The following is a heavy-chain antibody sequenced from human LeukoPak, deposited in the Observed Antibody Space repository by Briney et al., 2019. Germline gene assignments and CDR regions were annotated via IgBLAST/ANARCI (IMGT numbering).Heavy chain of an antibody. V-gene: IGHV1-8*03. Sequence: ASVKVSCKASGWTVTRYDINSVRQATGQGLEWMGWMNPNSGNTGYAQKFQGRVTITRNTSISTAYMELSSLRSVDTAVYYCTRGRLHDYYDGSGYHYNYYYYYMDVWGKGTTVTASS. CDR3: TRGRLHDYYDGSGYHYNYYYYYMDV. CDR1: GWTVTRYD. CDR2: MNPNSGNT. D-gene: IGHD3-22*01. J-gene: IGHJ6*03.